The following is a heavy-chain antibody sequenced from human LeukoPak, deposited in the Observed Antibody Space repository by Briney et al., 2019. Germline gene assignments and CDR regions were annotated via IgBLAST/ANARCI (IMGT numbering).Heavy chain of an antibody. D-gene: IGHD6-13*01. J-gene: IGHJ6*02. Sequence: PGRSLRLSCAASGFTFSSYWMHWVRQAPGKGLVWLSRIDSDGSSTSYAGSVKGRFTISRDNAKNTLYLQMNSLRVEDTAVYYCARTYSSSWSSEDYYGMDVWGQGTTVTVSS. V-gene: IGHV3-74*01. CDR1: GFTFSSYW. CDR2: IDSDGSST. CDR3: ARTYSSSWSSEDYYGMDV.